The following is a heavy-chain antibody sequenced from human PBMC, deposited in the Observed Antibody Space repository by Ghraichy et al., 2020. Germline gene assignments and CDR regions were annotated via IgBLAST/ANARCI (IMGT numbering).Heavy chain of an antibody. J-gene: IGHJ4*02. V-gene: IGHV3-48*02. D-gene: IGHD6-13*01. Sequence: GGSLRLSCAASGFTFSTFSMNWVRQAPGKGLEWISYISSSSTTIYYADSVKGRFTISRDNAKNSLYLQMNSLRDEDTAVYYCARVSGITAAATGYWGQGTLVIVSS. CDR3: ARVSGITAAATGY. CDR2: ISSSSTTI. CDR1: GFTFSTFS.